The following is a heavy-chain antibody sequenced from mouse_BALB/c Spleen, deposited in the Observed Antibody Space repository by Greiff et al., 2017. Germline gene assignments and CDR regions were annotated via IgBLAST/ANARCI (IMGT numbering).Heavy chain of an antibody. CDR1: GFTFSSFG. J-gene: IGHJ2*01. CDR2: ISSGSSTI. Sequence: EVKLVESGGGLVKPGGSRKLSCAASGFTFSSFGMHWVRQAPEKGLEWVAYISSGSSTIYYADTVKGRFTISRDNPKNTLFLQMTSLRSEDTAMYYCARGQSFDYWGQGTTLTVSS. CDR3: ARGQSFDY. V-gene: IGHV5-17*02.